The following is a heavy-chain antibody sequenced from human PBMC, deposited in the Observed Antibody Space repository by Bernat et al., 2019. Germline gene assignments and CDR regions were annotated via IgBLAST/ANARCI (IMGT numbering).Heavy chain of an antibody. J-gene: IGHJ4*02. CDR3: ARGGVDNSNYGGLFAS. CDR2: INHSGST. V-gene: IGHV4-34*02. D-gene: IGHD4-4*01. Sequence: QVQLQQWGAGLLKPSETLSLTCAVSDGAFSTYYWGWIRQPPGKGLEWIGEINHSGSTNYNPSLKSRVTMSVDTSRNRFSLKLSSVTAADSAIYFCARGGVDNSNYGGLFASWGQGTLLTVSS. CDR1: DGAFSTYY.